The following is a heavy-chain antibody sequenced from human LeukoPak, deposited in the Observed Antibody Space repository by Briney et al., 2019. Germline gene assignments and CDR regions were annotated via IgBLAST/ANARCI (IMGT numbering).Heavy chain of an antibody. CDR3: ARDSTLSRGYDFWSGYLRD. Sequence: GASVKVSCKASGYTFTGYYMHWVRQAPGQGLEWMGWINPNSGGTNYAQKFQGRVTMTRDTSISTAYMELSRLRSDDTAVYYCARDSTLSRGYDFWSGYLRDWGQGTLVTVSS. CDR2: INPNSGGT. CDR1: GYTFTGYY. V-gene: IGHV1-2*02. J-gene: IGHJ4*02. D-gene: IGHD3-3*01.